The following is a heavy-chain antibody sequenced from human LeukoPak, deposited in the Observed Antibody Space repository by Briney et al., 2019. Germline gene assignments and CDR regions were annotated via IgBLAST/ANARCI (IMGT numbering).Heavy chain of an antibody. CDR1: GFTFSSYG. Sequence: HTGGSLRLSCAASGFTFSSYGMHWVRQAPGKGLEWVAVIWYDGSNKYYADSVKGRFTISRDNSKNTLYLQMNSLRAEDTAVYYCAKERSLGILPSSNYYFDYWGQGTLVTVSS. CDR3: AKERSLGILPSSNYYFDY. J-gene: IGHJ4*02. CDR2: IWYDGSNK. D-gene: IGHD7-27*01. V-gene: IGHV3-33*06.